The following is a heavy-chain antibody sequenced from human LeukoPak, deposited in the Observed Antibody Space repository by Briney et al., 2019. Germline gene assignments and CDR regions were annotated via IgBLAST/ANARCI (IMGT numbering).Heavy chain of an antibody. D-gene: IGHD7-27*01. V-gene: IGHV3-7*03. CDR1: GFTLISIW. J-gene: IGHJ4*02. CDR3: AKDGGLWVSAHWGDS. Sequence: GGSLSLSCEASGFTLISIWMSWVGQAQGKGLEGLANIKTDGSEKYYVDSVKGRFTISRDNAKNSLYLQMNSLRAEDTAVYYCAKDGGLWVSAHWGDSWGRGTLVTVSS. CDR2: IKTDGSEK.